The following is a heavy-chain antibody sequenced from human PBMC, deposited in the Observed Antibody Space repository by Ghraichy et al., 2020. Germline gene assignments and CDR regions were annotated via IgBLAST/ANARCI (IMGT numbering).Heavy chain of an antibody. D-gene: IGHD6-19*01. CDR1: GFTFDDYT. V-gene: IGHV3-43*01. CDR2: ISWDGGST. J-gene: IGHJ4*02. CDR3: AKDMGDSSGRVDY. Sequence: GGSLRLSCAASGFTFDDYTMHWVRQAPGKGLEWVSLISWDGGSTYYADSVKGRFTISRDNSKNSLYLQMNSLRTEDTALYYCAKDMGDSSGRVDYWGQVTVATDSS.